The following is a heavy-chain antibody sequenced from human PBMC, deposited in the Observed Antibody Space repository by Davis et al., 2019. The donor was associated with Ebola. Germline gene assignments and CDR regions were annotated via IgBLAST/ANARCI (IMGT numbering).Heavy chain of an antibody. V-gene: IGHV3-23*01. D-gene: IGHD3-22*01. CDR2: ISGSGGST. J-gene: IGHJ3*02. CDR1: GFTFSSYA. CDR3: AKDAGTYDSSGYHAGAAYDI. Sequence: GESLKISCAASGFTFSSYAMSWVRQAPGKGLKWVSAISGSGGSTYYADSVKGRFTISRDNSKNTVHLQMNSLRVDDTALYYCAKDAGTYDSSGYHAGAAYDIWGQGTKVTVSS.